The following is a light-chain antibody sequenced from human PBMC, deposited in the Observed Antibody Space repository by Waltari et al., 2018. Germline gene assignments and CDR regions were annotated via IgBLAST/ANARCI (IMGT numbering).Light chain of an antibody. Sequence: EIMLTQSPGTLSLSPGERAPLSCRASQSISRYLPWYQQKPGQAPRLLIYDASSRATGIPDRFSGSGSGTDFSLTISRLEPEDFAVYYCQKYGSLPATFGQGTKVEIK. CDR1: QSISRY. CDR2: DAS. V-gene: IGKV3-20*01. CDR3: QKYGSLPAT. J-gene: IGKJ1*01.